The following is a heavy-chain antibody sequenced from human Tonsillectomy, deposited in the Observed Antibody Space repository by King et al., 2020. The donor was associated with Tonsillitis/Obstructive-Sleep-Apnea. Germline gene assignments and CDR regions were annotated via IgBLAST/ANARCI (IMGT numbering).Heavy chain of an antibody. Sequence: QLVQSGAEVKKPGESLRISCKASGYSFSSYWITWVRQMPGKGLEWMGRIDPNDSFTNYSPSFQGHVTISADQSISTAYLQWSSLKASDTAMYYCARPLNTVMVTNYYYSARDVGGKGTTVTVSS. CDR3: ARPLNTVMVTNYYYSARDV. D-gene: IGHD5-18*01. CDR2: IDPNDSFT. V-gene: IGHV5-10-1*01. J-gene: IGHJ6*04. CDR1: GYSFSSYW.